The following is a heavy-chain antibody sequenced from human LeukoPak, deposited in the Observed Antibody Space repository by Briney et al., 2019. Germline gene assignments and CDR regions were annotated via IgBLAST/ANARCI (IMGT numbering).Heavy chain of an antibody. J-gene: IGHJ5*02. D-gene: IGHD3-10*01. V-gene: IGHV1-18*01. CDR2: ISAYNGNT. CDR3: ARDLGLSTMVRGVIWWFDP. CDR1: GYTFTSYG. Sequence: GASVKVSCKASGYTFTSYGISWVRQAPGQGLEWMRWISAYNGNTNYAQKLQGRVTMTTDTSTSTAYMELRSLRSDDTAVYYCARDLGLSTMVRGVIWWFDPWGQGTLVTVSS.